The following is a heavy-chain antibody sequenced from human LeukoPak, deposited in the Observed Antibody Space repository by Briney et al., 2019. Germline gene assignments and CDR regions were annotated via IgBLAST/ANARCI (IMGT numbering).Heavy chain of an antibody. CDR1: GYSFTSYW. J-gene: IGHJ6*02. CDR2: IYPGDSDT. D-gene: IGHD5-12*01. V-gene: IGHV5-51*01. CDR3: ALPPEVATKRSYYYYGMDV. Sequence: RGESLKISCKGSGYSFTSYWIGWVRQMPGKGMEWMGIIYPGDSDTRYSPSFQGQVTISADESISTAYLQWSSLKASDTAMYYCALPPEVATKRSYYYYGMDVWGQGTTVTVSS.